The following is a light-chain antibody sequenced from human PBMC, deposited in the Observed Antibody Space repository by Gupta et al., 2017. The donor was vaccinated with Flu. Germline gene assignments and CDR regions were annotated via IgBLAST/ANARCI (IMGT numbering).Light chain of an antibody. CDR2: DVS. Sequence: YVLTQPPPASEALGQTATIICGGNNIGNEDVHWYRQRPGQAPVLIVYDVSDRPSGIPDRFSGSNSGNTATLTITRVEAGDEADYYCQMWDRIRDHRVFGGGTRLTVL. V-gene: IGLV3-21*02. CDR1: NIGNED. CDR3: QMWDRIRDHRV. J-gene: IGLJ2*01.